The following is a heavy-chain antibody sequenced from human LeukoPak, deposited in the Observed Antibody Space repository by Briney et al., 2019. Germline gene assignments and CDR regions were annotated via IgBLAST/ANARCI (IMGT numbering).Heavy chain of an antibody. D-gene: IGHD6-13*01. Sequence: GGSLRLSCAASGFTFSSYAMSWVRQAPGKGLEWVSAISVSGDSTYYADSVKGRFTISRDNSKNTLYLQMNSLRAEDTAVYYCARGYSSSWYQYPPDYWGQGTLVTVSS. CDR1: GFTFSSYA. CDR3: ARGYSSSWYQYPPDY. J-gene: IGHJ4*02. V-gene: IGHV3-23*01. CDR2: ISVSGDST.